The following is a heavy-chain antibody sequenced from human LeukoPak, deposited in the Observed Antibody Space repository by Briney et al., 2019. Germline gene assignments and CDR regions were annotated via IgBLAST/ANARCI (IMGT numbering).Heavy chain of an antibody. D-gene: IGHD3-3*01. Sequence: ASVKVSCKASGYTFTSYAMHWVRQAPGQRLEWMGWINAGNGNTKYSQKFQGRVTITRDTSASTAYMELSSLRSEDTAVYYCARDGGFLEWLLLSGYYYYYMDVWGKGTTVTVSS. CDR3: ARDGGFLEWLLLSGYYYYYMDV. J-gene: IGHJ6*03. CDR2: INAGNGNT. V-gene: IGHV1-3*01. CDR1: GYTFTSYA.